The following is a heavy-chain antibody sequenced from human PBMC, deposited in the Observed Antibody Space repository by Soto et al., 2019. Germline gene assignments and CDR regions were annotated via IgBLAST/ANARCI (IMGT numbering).Heavy chain of an antibody. Sequence: QVQLVQSGAEVKKPGASVKVSCKASGYTFTSYDINCVRQATGQGLEWLGWMKPNSVNTGYAQKFKGRVTMTRNTYKRTAYMELSSLRSEDTALYYCASGINYSDSGDYAFDIWGQGTMVTVSS. J-gene: IGHJ3*02. D-gene: IGHD3-10*01. CDR1: GYTFTSYD. CDR2: MKPNSVNT. CDR3: ASGINYSDSGDYAFDI. V-gene: IGHV1-8*01.